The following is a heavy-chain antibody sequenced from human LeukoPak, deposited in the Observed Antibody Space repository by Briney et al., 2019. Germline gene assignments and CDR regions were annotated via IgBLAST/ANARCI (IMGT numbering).Heavy chain of an antibody. CDR3: ARHQKIVRGQLVPKYYFDY. V-gene: IGHV4-34*01. D-gene: IGHD6-6*01. CDR2: INHSGST. CDR1: GGSFSGYY. J-gene: IGHJ4*02. Sequence: NASETLSLTCAVYGGSFSGYYWSWIRQPPGKGLEWIGEINHSGSTNYNPSLKSRVTISVDTSKNQFSLKLSSVTAADTAVYYCARHQKIVRGQLVPKYYFDYWGQGTLVTVSS.